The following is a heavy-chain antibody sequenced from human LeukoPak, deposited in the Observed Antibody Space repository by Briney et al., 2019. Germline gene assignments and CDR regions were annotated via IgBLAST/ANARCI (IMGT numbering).Heavy chain of an antibody. CDR2: ISSSGSTI. J-gene: IGHJ4*02. Sequence: GFLRLSCAASGFTFSDYYMSWIRQAPGKVLEWVSYISSSGSTIYYADSVKGRFTISRDNAKNSLYLQMNSLRAEDTAVYYCARVFYGSGSRYFDYWGQGTLVTVSS. D-gene: IGHD3-10*01. V-gene: IGHV3-11*01. CDR3: ARVFYGSGSRYFDY. CDR1: GFTFSDYY.